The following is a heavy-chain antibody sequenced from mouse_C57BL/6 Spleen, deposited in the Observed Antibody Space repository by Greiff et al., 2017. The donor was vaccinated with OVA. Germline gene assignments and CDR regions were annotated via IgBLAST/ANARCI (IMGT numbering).Heavy chain of an antibody. CDR1: GYAFSSYW. CDR3: ARLGTEAWFAY. D-gene: IGHD3-3*01. J-gene: IGHJ3*01. V-gene: IGHV1-80*01. Sequence: VKLVESGAELVKPGASVKISCKASGYAFSSYWMNWVKQRPGKGLEWIGQIYPGDGDTNYNGKFKGKATLTADKSSSTAYMQLSSLTSEDSAVYFCARLGTEAWFAYWGQGTLVTVSA. CDR2: IYPGDGDT.